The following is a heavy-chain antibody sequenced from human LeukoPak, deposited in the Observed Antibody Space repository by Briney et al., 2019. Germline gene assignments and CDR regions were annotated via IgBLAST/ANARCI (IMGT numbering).Heavy chain of an antibody. D-gene: IGHD5-12*01. V-gene: IGHV3-7*04. CDR2: IKQDGSEK. CDR1: GFSFSNYW. J-gene: IGHJ3*02. Sequence: GGSLRLSCAASGFSFSNYWMGWVRQAPGKGLEWVANIKQDGSEKYYVDSVKGRFTISRDNAKNSLYLQMNSLRAEDTAVYYCARSQWLRFDAFDIWGQGTMVTVSS. CDR3: ARSQWLRFDAFDI.